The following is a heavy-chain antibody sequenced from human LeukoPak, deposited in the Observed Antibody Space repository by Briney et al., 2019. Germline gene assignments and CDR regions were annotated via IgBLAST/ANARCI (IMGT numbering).Heavy chain of an antibody. CDR3: GGGLVRGPKDY. J-gene: IGHJ4*02. CDR2: IKQDGSEK. Sequence: PGGSLRLSCEASGFTFRDYWMTWVRQAPGKGLEWVANIKQDGSEKFYVDSVKGRFTISRDNAKNSLYLQMNSLRAEDTAVYYCGGGLVRGPKDYWGQGTLVTVSS. V-gene: IGHV3-7*01. D-gene: IGHD3-10*01. CDR1: GFTFRDYW.